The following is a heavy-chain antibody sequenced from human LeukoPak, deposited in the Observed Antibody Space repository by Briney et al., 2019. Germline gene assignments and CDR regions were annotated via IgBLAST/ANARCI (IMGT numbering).Heavy chain of an antibody. Sequence: SETLSLTCTVSGGSISSNSYYWGWIRQPPGKELEWIGSIHYSGSTYYNPSLKSRVTISVDTSENQFSLKLSSVTAADTAVYYCARHFAPEAWFQAPWGQGTLVTVSS. J-gene: IGHJ5*02. D-gene: IGHD3-10*01. V-gene: IGHV4-39*01. CDR1: GGSISSNSYY. CDR2: IHYSGST. CDR3: ARHFAPEAWFQAP.